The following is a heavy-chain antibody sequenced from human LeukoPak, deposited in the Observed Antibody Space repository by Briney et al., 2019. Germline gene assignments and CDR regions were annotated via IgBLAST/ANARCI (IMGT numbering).Heavy chain of an antibody. J-gene: IGHJ6*03. D-gene: IGHD3-3*01. CDR3: ARDPRNPLYYDFWSGYLYYYCYYMDV. Sequence: GGSLRLSCAASGFTFSSYSMNWVRQAPGKGLEWVSYISSSSSTIYYADSVKGRFTISRDNAKNSLYLQMNSLRAEDTAVYYCARDPRNPLYYDFWSGYLYYYCYYMDVWGKGTTVTVSS. V-gene: IGHV3-48*01. CDR2: ISSSSSTI. CDR1: GFTFSSYS.